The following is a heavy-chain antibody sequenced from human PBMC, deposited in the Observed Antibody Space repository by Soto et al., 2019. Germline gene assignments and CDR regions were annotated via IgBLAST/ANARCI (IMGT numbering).Heavy chain of an antibody. J-gene: IGHJ4*02. V-gene: IGHV3-9*01. CDR2: ISWNSGNI. Sequence: EVQLVESGGGLVQPGRSLRLSCVTPGFTFDDYAMHWVRQAPGKGLEWVSSISWNSGNIDYADSVKGRFTVSRDNARNSLYLHMDSLRSEDTALFYCARDASITTSYLPYWGQGTLVTVSS. CDR3: ARDASITTSYLPY. D-gene: IGHD1-1*01. CDR1: GFTFDDYA.